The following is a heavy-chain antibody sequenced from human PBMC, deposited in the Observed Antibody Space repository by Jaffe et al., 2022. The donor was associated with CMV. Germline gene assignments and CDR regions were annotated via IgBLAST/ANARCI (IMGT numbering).Heavy chain of an antibody. D-gene: IGHD3-22*01. CDR3: AKAGYDSSGYYVLFDY. J-gene: IGHJ4*02. Sequence: EVQLVESGGGLVQPGRSLRLSCAASGFTFDDYAMHWVRQAPGKGLEWVSGISWNSGSIGYADSVKGRFTISRDNAKNSLYLQMNSLRAEDTALYYCAKAGYDSSGYYVLFDYWGQGTLVTVSS. CDR2: ISWNSGSI. CDR1: GFTFDDYA. V-gene: IGHV3-9*01.